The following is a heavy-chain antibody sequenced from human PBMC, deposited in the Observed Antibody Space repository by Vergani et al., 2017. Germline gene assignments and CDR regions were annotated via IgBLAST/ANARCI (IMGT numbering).Heavy chain of an antibody. CDR2: TSDIDGNT. V-gene: IGHV3-23*01. CDR3: AKDRSGSLS. J-gene: IGHJ4*02. CDR1: GFTFSTYA. Sequence: EVQLLQSGGGLVQPGGSLRLSCAASGFTFSTYAMTWIRQAPGKGLEWVSTSDIDGNTYYVDSVKGRFTISRDNSKNTLYLQMNSLRAEDTAVYYCAKDRSGSLSWGQGTLVTVSS. D-gene: IGHD1-26*01.